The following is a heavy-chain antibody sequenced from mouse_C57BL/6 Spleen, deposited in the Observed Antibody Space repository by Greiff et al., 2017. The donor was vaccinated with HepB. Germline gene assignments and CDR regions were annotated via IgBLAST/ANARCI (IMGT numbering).Heavy chain of an antibody. Sequence: QVQLKQSGAELVRPGASVTLSCKASGYTFTDYEMHWVKQTPVHGLEWIGAIDPETGGTAYNQKFKGKAILTADKSSSTAYMELRSLTSEDSAVYYCTRTYGSSPYWYFDVWGTGTTVTVSS. J-gene: IGHJ1*03. D-gene: IGHD1-1*01. CDR2: IDPETGGT. V-gene: IGHV1-15*01. CDR3: TRTYGSSPYWYFDV. CDR1: GYTFTDYE.